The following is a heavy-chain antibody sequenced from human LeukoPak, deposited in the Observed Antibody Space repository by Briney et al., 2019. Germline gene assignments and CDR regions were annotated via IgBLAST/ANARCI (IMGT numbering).Heavy chain of an antibody. CDR1: GFTFSNYG. D-gene: IGHD1-26*01. Sequence: GGSLRLSCAASGFTFSNYGMHWVRQAPGKGLEWVALIWYDGSNKYYADSVKGRFTISRDNAKNTWFLQMNSLSAEDTAVYYCTRGGPRGSYFDYWGQGILVTVSS. J-gene: IGHJ4*02. V-gene: IGHV3-33*01. CDR2: IWYDGSNK. CDR3: TRGGPRGSYFDY.